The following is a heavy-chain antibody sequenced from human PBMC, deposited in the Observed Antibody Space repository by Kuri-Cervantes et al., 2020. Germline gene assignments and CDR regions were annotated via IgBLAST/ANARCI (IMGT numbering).Heavy chain of an antibody. D-gene: IGHD2-15*01. CDR2: IKTDGSGT. CDR3: ARSCSGTGCFGPGY. CDR1: RFSVTNYW. V-gene: IGHV3-74*03. J-gene: IGHJ4*02. Sequence: GESLKISCVASRFSVTNYWTHWVRQAPGKGLVWVSRIKTDGSGTTYADSVKGRFIISRDNAKNTLYLQMNSLRAEDTAVYYCARSCSGTGCFGPGYWGQGTLVTVSS.